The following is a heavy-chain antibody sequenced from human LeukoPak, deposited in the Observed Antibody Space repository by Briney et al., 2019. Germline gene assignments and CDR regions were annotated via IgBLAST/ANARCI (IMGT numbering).Heavy chain of an antibody. D-gene: IGHD3-22*01. V-gene: IGHV4-39*07. Sequence: SESLSLTCNVSGDSISGTTSYWAWLRRPSGRGLEWIGTIYYGGSTSYNPSLKSRVTISVDTSKNQFSLKLSSVTAADTAVYYCARGGKPSNYYDSSGYYYGRSYAYYFDYWGQGTLVTVSS. J-gene: IGHJ4*02. CDR1: GDSISGTTSY. CDR2: IYYGGST. CDR3: ARGGKPSNYYDSSGYYYGRSYAYYFDY.